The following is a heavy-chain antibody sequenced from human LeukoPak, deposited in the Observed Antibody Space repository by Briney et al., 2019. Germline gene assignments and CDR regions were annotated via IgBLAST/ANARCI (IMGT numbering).Heavy chain of an antibody. CDR3: ARWGSYYYGSGSHYNGNWFDP. CDR2: IIPILGIA. D-gene: IGHD3-10*01. CDR1: GGTFSSYA. Sequence: ASVKVSCKASGGTFSSYAISWVRQAPGQGLEWMGRIIPILGIANYAQKFQGRVTITADKSTSTAYMELSSLRSEDTAVYYCARWGSYYYGSGSHYNGNWFDPWGQGTLVTVSS. V-gene: IGHV1-69*04. J-gene: IGHJ5*02.